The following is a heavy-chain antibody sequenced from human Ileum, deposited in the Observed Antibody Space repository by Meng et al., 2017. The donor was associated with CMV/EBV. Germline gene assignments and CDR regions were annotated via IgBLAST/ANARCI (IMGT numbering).Heavy chain of an antibody. V-gene: IGHV4-4*07. CDR3: AREKSSCTSSTCYGVDS. CDR2: IHTSGTT. D-gene: IGHD2-2*01. J-gene: IGHJ4*02. Sequence: QGQRQGLGPGVCKPSGPLSLPCNVLNGSIRSYYWSWIRQSAGKGLGWIGRIHTSGTTNYNPSLKSRVTLSLDTSKDQFSLKLTSVTAADTAVYYCAREKSSCTSSTCYGVDSWGQGTLVTVSS. CDR1: NGSIRSYY.